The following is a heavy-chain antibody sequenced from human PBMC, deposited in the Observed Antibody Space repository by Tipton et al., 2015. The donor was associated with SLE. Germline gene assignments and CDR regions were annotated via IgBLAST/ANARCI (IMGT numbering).Heavy chain of an antibody. CDR1: GFRFSNFW. Sequence: SLRLSCVDSGFRFSNFWMSWVRQGPGKGLEWVAHINQDGGENYYVDSVKGRFTISRDNARNSLFLQMDSLRVEDTAVYYCARGGSHGIWGQGTLVTVSS. CDR2: INQDGGEN. J-gene: IGHJ4*02. CDR3: ARGGSHGI. V-gene: IGHV3-7*01. D-gene: IGHD1-26*01.